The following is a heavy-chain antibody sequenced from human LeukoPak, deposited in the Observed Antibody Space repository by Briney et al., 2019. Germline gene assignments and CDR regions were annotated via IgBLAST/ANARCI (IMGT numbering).Heavy chain of an antibody. CDR2: INPNSGGR. CDR3: AIDGAYCSGGSCYSRWFDP. J-gene: IGHJ5*02. Sequence: ASVKVSCKASGYTFTGYYMHWVRQAPGQGLEWMGRINPNSGGRNYAQKFQGRVTMTRDTSISTAYMELSRLRSDDTAVYYCAIDGAYCSGGSCYSRWFDPWGQGTLVTVSS. D-gene: IGHD2-15*01. CDR1: GYTFTGYY. V-gene: IGHV1-2*06.